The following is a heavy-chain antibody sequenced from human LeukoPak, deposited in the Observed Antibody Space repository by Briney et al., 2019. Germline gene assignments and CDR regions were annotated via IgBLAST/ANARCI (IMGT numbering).Heavy chain of an antibody. V-gene: IGHV3-23*01. CDR2: ISGSGGST. D-gene: IGHD2-15*01. J-gene: IGHJ4*02. Sequence: GGSLRLSCAASGFTFSSYAMSWVRQAPGKGLEWVSAISGSGGSTYYADSVKGRFTISRDNSKNTLYLQMNSLRAEDTAVYYCAKDYCSGGSCHSSYWGQGTLVTVSS. CDR1: GFTFSSYA. CDR3: AKDYCSGGSCHSSY.